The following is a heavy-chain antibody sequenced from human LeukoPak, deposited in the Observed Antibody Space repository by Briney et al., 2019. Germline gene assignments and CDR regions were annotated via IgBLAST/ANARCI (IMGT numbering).Heavy chain of an antibody. CDR2: IYYSGST. Sequence: SETLSLTCTVSGGSISSYYWSWIRQPPGKGLEWIGYIYYSGSTNYNPSLKSRVTISVDTSKNQFSLKLSSVTAADTAVYYCARDRESISGWHSEFDYWGQGTLVTVSS. J-gene: IGHJ4*02. CDR1: GGSISSYY. CDR3: ARDRESISGWHSEFDY. D-gene: IGHD6-19*01. V-gene: IGHV4-59*01.